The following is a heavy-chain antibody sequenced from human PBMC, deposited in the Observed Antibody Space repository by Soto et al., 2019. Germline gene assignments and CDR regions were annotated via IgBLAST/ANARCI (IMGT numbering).Heavy chain of an antibody. CDR3: AGGGAVVRRKDYYYYFYMDG. D-gene: IGHD2-21*01. CDR2: INPNSGGT. V-gene: IGHV1-2*04. Sequence: GVSVKLSCKASGYTFTGYWIHWVRQAPGQGLEWMGWINPNSGGTNYAQKFQGWVTMPRDTSISTAYMELSRLRSDDTAVYYCAGGGAVVRRKDYYYYFYMDGWGKGTTFTVSS. J-gene: IGHJ6*03. CDR1: GYTFTGYW.